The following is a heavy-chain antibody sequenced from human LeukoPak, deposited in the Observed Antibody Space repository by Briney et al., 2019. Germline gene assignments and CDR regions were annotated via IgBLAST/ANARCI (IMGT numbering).Heavy chain of an antibody. D-gene: IGHD1-1*01. CDR1: GFTFSGSP. CDR3: TKYWNDAVDP. CDR2: IRSKADKYAT. V-gene: IGHV3-73*01. Sequence: GGSLRLSCAASGFTFSGSPIHWVRQASGKGLEWVGHIRSKADKYATTYAASLRGRLTISRDDSENTAYLQMNSLRAEDTAVYYCTKYWNDAVDPWGQGTQVTVSS. J-gene: IGHJ5*02.